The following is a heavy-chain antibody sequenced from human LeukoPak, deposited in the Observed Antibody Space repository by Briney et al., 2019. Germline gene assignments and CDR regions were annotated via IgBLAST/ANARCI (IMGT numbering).Heavy chain of an antibody. Sequence: PGRSLRLSCAASGFTFSSYGMHWVRQAPGKGLEWVSYISSSGSTIYYADSVKGRFTISRDNAKNSLYLQMNSLRAEDTAVYYCARGSGELSYYYYMDVWGKGTTVTVSS. D-gene: IGHD3-10*01. CDR1: GFTFSSYG. CDR3: ARGSGELSYYYYMDV. CDR2: ISSSGSTI. V-gene: IGHV3-48*04. J-gene: IGHJ6*03.